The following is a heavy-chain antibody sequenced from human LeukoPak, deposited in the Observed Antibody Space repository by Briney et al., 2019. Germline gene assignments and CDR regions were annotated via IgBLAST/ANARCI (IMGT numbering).Heavy chain of an antibody. CDR1: GFTFSNYA. CDR2: IWIDGSNQ. V-gene: IGHV3-33*01. D-gene: IGHD1-26*01. J-gene: IGHJ5*02. Sequence: SLRLSCAASGFTFSNYAMHWVRQAPGKGLEWVAVIWIDGSNQNYEYAVKGRFTISSDNSKTTLSLQMNNRSVENTAAYYCARCGTRSYTWSQTSFDGFDPWGQGTQVTVSS. CDR3: ARCGTRSYTWSQTSFDGFDP.